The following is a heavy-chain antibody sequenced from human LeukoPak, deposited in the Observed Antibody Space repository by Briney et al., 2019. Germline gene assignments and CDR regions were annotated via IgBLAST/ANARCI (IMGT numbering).Heavy chain of an antibody. J-gene: IGHJ3*02. CDR1: GGSISSYY. Sequence: SETPSLTCTVSGGSISSYYWSWIRQPPRKGREWIGYIYYSGSTNYNPSLKSRVTISVDTSKNQFSLKLSSVTAADRAVYYCARDLQVAGTMGAFDIWGQGTMVTVSS. CDR2: IYYSGST. CDR3: ARDLQVAGTMGAFDI. V-gene: IGHV4-59*12. D-gene: IGHD6-19*01.